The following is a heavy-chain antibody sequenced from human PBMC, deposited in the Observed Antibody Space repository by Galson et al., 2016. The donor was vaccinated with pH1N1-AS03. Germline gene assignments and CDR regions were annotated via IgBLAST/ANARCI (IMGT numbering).Heavy chain of an antibody. CDR2: ISYSGFT. D-gene: IGHD4-17*01. J-gene: IGHJ5*02. CDR1: GGSITTNY. CDR3: ARRVNGDYVNWFDP. V-gene: IGHV4-59*08. Sequence: ETLSLTCTISGGSITTNYWIWIRQPPGKGLQWIGYISYSGFTNYNPSLRSRVTISIDTSKNQFSLKLSSVTAADTAVYYCARRVNGDYVNWFDPWGQGTLVTVSS.